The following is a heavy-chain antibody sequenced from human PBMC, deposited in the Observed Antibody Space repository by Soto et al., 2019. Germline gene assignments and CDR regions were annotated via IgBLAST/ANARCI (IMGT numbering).Heavy chain of an antibody. D-gene: IGHD2-15*01. V-gene: IGHV4-34*01. CDR2: INHSGST. CDR1: GGSFSGYY. CDR3: ARRVFSFRIVVVVAATYFDY. Sequence: SETLSLTCAVYGGSFSGYYWIWIRQPPGKGLEWIGEINHSGSTNYNPSLKSRVTISVDTSKNQFSLKLSSVTAADTAVYYCARRVFSFRIVVVVAATYFDYWGQGTLVTVS. J-gene: IGHJ4*02.